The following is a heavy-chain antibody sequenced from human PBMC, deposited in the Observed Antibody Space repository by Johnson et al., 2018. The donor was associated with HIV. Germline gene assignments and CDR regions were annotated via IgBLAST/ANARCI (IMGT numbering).Heavy chain of an antibody. V-gene: IGHV3-30*02. D-gene: IGHD3-22*01. CDR2: IRYDGSNK. CDR1: GFTFSSYG. Sequence: QVQLVESGGGLIQPGGSLRLSCAASGFTFSSYGMHWVRQAPGKGLEWVAFIRYDGSNKYYADSVKGRFTISRDNSKNTLYLQINSLRAEDTAVYYCARDGTRYYYDSSGSRGTFDIWGQGTMVTVSA. CDR3: ARDGTRYYYDSSGSRGTFDI. J-gene: IGHJ3*02.